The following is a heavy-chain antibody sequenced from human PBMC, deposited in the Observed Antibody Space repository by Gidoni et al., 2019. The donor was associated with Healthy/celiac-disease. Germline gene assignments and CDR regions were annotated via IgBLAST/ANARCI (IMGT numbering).Heavy chain of an antibody. V-gene: IGHV2-5*01. D-gene: IGHD6-19*01. Sequence: QITLKESGPTLVKPTQTPTLTCPFSAFSLSTSGAGVGWIRQPPGKALEWLALIYWNDDKRYSPSLKSRLTFTKDTSKNQVVLTMTNMDPVDTSTYYCAHSEIAVAGDGMDVWGQGTTVTVSS. CDR1: AFSLSTSGAG. CDR3: AHSEIAVAGDGMDV. J-gene: IGHJ6*02. CDR2: IYWNDDK.